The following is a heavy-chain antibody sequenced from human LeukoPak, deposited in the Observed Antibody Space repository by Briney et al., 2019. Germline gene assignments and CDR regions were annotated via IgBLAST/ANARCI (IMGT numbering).Heavy chain of an antibody. Sequence: SETLSLTCNVSGGSSDDYYCSWIRQTPGKGLEWIGEIHPRVIFYYNSSLMSRVTMSIDTSKSQFSLRLTSVTAADTAFYYCARGSDRSKAGDHWGQGSLFTVSS. CDR1: GGSSDDYY. V-gene: IGHV4-34*01. CDR2: IHPRVIF. CDR3: ARGSDRSKAGDH. D-gene: IGHD2-21*02. J-gene: IGHJ4*02.